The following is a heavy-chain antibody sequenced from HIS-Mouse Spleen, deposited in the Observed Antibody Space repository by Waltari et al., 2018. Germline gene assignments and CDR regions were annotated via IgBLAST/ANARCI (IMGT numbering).Heavy chain of an antibody. D-gene: IGHD6-13*01. CDR2: VTPNSGGT. V-gene: IGHV1-2*02. Sequence: QVQLVQSGAEVKKPGASVKVSCKAAGYTFTGYYMHWVRQAPGQGLEWMGRVTPNSGGTNYAQKFQGRVTMARDTSISAAYMGLSRLRSDDTAVYYCARDPSYSSSWLDYWGQGTLVTVSS. CDR3: ARDPSYSSSWLDY. J-gene: IGHJ4*02. CDR1: GYTFTGYY.